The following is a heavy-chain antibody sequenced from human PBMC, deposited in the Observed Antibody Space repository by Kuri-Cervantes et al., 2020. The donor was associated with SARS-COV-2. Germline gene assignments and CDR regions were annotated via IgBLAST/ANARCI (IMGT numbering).Heavy chain of an antibody. CDR1: GGSISSGDYY. D-gene: IGHD2-21*02. V-gene: IGHV4-30-4*01. CDR2: IYYSGST. Sequence: SCTVSGGSISSGDYYWSWIRQPPGKGLEWIGYIYYSGSTYYNPSLKSRVTISVDTSKNQFSLKLSSVTAADTAVYYCARDPSVTFGKDVWGQGTTVTVSS. CDR3: ARDPSVTFGKDV. J-gene: IGHJ6*02.